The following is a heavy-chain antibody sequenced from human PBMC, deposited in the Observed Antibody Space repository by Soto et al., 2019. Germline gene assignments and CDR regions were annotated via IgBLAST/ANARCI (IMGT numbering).Heavy chain of an antibody. Sequence: PSETLSLTCAVYGGSFSGYYWSWIRQPPGKGLEWIGEINHSGSTNYNPSLKSRVTISVDTSKNQFSLKLSSVTAADTAVYYCARTLYSLNWFDPWGQGTLVTVSS. CDR1: GGSFSGYY. CDR2: INHSGST. CDR3: ARTLYSLNWFDP. V-gene: IGHV4-34*01. J-gene: IGHJ5*02. D-gene: IGHD1-26*01.